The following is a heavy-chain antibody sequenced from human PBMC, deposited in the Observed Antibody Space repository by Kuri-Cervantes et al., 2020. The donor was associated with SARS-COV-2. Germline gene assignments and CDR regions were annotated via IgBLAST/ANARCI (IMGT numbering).Heavy chain of an antibody. CDR2: IYSGGST. CDR1: GFTVSSNY. V-gene: IGHV3-53*01. CDR3: ARVRGDYVP. J-gene: IGHJ5*02. Sequence: GESLKISCAASGFTVSSNYMSWVRQAPGKGLEWVSLIYSGGSTYYADSVKGRFTISRDNSKNTLYLQMSSLRAEDTAVYYCARVRGDYVPWGQGTLVTVSS. D-gene: IGHD3-16*01.